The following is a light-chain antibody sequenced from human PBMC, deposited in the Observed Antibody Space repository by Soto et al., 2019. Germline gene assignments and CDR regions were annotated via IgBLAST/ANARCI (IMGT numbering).Light chain of an antibody. CDR3: QQLTDWPPPWT. J-gene: IGKJ1*01. V-gene: IGKV3D-20*02. CDR1: HRVSSY. Sequence: EIVMTPSPATPSVSPGGTATLSSSASHRVSSYLARYQQKPHQAPSLLIYGAASRATGIPDRFSCSGSGTDITLTISRLEPEDFAVYNCQQLTDWPPPWTFGQGTKVDIK. CDR2: GAA.